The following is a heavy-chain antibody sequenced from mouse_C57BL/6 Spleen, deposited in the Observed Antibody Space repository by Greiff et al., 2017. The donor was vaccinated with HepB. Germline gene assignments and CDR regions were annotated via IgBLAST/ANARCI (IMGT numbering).Heavy chain of an antibody. CDR3: ARPFYYYGSSYFDY. D-gene: IGHD1-1*01. J-gene: IGHJ2*01. CDR1: GFTFSDYG. V-gene: IGHV5-17*01. CDR2: ISSGSSTI. Sequence: EVQLQESGGGLVKPGGSLKLSCAASGFTFSDYGMHWVRQAPEKGLEWVAYISSGSSTIYYADTVKGRFTISRDNAKNTLFLQMTSLRSEDTAMYYCARPFYYYGSSYFDYWGQGTTLTVSS.